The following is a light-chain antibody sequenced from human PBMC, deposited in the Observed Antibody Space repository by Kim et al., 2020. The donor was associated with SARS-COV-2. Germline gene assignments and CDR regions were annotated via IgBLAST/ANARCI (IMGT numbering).Light chain of an antibody. CDR3: CSYAGDNDLV. J-gene: IGLJ2*01. Sequence: QSALTQPPSASGSPGQSVTISYTGTSSNIGASNYVSWYQQHPGKVPKVMIYEVSKRPSGVPDRFSGSKSGNTASLTVSGLQAEDEADYFCCSYAGDNDLVFGGGTQLTVL. CDR2: EVS. V-gene: IGLV2-8*01. CDR1: SSNIGASNY.